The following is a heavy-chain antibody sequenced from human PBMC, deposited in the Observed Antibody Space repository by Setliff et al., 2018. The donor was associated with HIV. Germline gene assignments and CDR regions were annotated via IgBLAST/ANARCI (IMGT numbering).Heavy chain of an antibody. J-gene: IGHJ6*04. D-gene: IGHD3-3*01. CDR1: GYTFTSYY. CDR3: ARDGYYNSWSGYGYYYYGMDV. V-gene: IGHV1-46*03. Sequence: ASVKVSCKASGYTFTSYYMHWVRQAPGQGLEWMGIINPSGGSKRYAQKFQGRVTMTRDTSMSTVYMELSSLRSEDTDVYYCARDGYYNSWSGYGYYYYGMDVWGKGTTVTVSS. CDR2: INPSGGSK.